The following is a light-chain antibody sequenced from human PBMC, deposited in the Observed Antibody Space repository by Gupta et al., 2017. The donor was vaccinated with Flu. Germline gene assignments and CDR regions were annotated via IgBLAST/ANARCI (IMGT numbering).Light chain of an antibody. CDR3: AAWDDNLNGGV. CDR1: SSNIGSNL. CDR2: ANS. J-gene: IGLJ3*02. V-gene: IGLV1-44*01. Sequence: QSVLTQPPSASGTPGQRVTISCSGSSSNIGSNLVNWYQQLPGTAPKLLIYANSQRPSGVPDRFSGSKSGTSASLAISGLQSEDEAEYYCAAWDDNLNGGVFGGGTKLTVL.